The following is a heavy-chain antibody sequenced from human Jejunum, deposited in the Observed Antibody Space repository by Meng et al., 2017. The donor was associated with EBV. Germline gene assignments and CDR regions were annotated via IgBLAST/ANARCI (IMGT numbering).Heavy chain of an antibody. Sequence: VGLVQCGAEVKTPGSSVKLSCKASGDTFTSHGVGWVRLAPGQGPEWLGGIIPVFGTANYPLRFQDRVTITADKSTNTGYMELGGLRSDDTAVYYCARLFCGDDCFSTYYFDSWGQGTLVTVPS. V-gene: IGHV1-69*06. CDR3: ARLFCGDDCFSTYYFDS. CDR2: IIPVFGTA. D-gene: IGHD2-21*01. J-gene: IGHJ4*02. CDR1: GDTFTSHG.